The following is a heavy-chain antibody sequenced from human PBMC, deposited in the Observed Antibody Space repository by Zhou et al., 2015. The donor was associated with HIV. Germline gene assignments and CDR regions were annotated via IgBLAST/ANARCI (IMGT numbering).Heavy chain of an antibody. Sequence: QVQLVQSGAEVKKPGASVKVSCKASGYTFTSYYMHWVRQAPGQGLEWMGIINPSGGSTSYAQKFQGRVTMTRDTSTSTVYMELSSLRSEDTAVYYCARDFFYGSGSSPFDYWGQGTLGHRLL. J-gene: IGHJ4*02. CDR3: ARDFFYGSGSSPFDY. CDR2: INPSGGST. D-gene: IGHD3-10*01. V-gene: IGHV1-46*01. CDR1: GYTFTSYY.